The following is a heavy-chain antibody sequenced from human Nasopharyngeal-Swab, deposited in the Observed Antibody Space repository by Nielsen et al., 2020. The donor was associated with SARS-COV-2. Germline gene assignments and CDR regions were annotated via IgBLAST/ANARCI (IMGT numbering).Heavy chain of an antibody. D-gene: IGHD3-22*01. J-gene: IGHJ4*02. V-gene: IGHV3-23*01. CDR1: GFTFSSYA. CDR2: LSGSGGST. CDR3: AKMKPYYYDSSGYYDPQVFDY. Sequence: GGSLRLSCAASGFTFSSYAMSWVRQAPGKGLEWVSALSGSGGSTYYADSVKGRFTISRDNSKNTLYLQMNSLRAEDTAVYYCAKMKPYYYDSSGYYDPQVFDYWGQGTLVTVSS.